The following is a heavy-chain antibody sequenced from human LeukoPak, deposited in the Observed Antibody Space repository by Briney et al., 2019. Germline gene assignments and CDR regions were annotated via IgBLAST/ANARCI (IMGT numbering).Heavy chain of an antibody. V-gene: IGHV3-30*02. Sequence: GGSLRLSCAASGFTFSSYGMHWVRQAPGKGLEWVAFIRYDGSNKYYADSVKGRFTISRDNSKNTLYLQMNSLRAEDTAVYYCARDRTVTRIYYYGMDVWGQGTTVTVSS. CDR2: IRYDGSNK. CDR1: GFTFSSYG. D-gene: IGHD4-17*01. J-gene: IGHJ6*02. CDR3: ARDRTVTRIYYYGMDV.